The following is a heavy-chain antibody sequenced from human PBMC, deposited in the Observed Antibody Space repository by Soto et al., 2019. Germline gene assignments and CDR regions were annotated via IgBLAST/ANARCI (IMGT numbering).Heavy chain of an antibody. CDR2: INPHGGSI. CDR1: RDTFTSYY. Sequence: ASVKVSCKAPRDTFTSYYINWVRQAPGQGLECMGVINPHGGSIAYAQKFKGRVTLSRDTSASTVYMEVSSLTSEDTAMYYCARSSGGNFGIIIEGTNWFAPWGQGTLVTVSS. D-gene: IGHD1-26*01. CDR3: ARSSGGNFGIIIEGTNWFAP. V-gene: IGHV1-46*01. J-gene: IGHJ5*02.